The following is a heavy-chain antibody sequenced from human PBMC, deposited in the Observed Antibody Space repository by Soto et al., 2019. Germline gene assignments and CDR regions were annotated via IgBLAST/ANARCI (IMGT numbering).Heavy chain of an antibody. J-gene: IGHJ4*02. Sequence: VGSLRLSCAASGFTFSSYSMNWVRQAPGKGLEWVSYISSSSSTIYYADSVKGRFTISRDNAKNSLYLQMNSLRDGDTAVYYCARDAGSDRGYSYGPYFDYWGQGTLVTVSS. CDR3: ARDAGSDRGYSYGPYFDY. CDR2: ISSSSSTI. V-gene: IGHV3-48*02. D-gene: IGHD5-18*01. CDR1: GFTFSSYS.